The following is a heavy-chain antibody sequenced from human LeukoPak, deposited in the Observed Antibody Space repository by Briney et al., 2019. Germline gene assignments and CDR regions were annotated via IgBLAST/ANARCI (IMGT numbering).Heavy chain of an antibody. CDR2: ISWNSGSI. Sequence: PGRSLRLSCAASGFTFDDYAMHWVRQAPGKGLEWVSGISWNSGSIGYADSVKGRFTISRDNAKNSLYLQMNSLRAEDTALYYCAKDRSPHYYDSSGYYSPWGQGTLVTVSS. J-gene: IGHJ5*02. V-gene: IGHV3-9*01. CDR3: AKDRSPHYYDSSGYYSP. D-gene: IGHD3-22*01. CDR1: GFTFDDYA.